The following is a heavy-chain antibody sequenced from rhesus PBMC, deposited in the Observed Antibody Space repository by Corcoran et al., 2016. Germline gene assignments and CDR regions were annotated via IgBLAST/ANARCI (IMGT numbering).Heavy chain of an antibody. CDR3: ARRSSGWYFDY. Sequence: QVTLKESGPALVKPTQTLTLTCTFSGFSISTSGMGVGWILQPPGKALEWLALIYWDDDKYYSTSLKSRLTISKDTSKNQVVLTMTNMDPVDTATYYCARRSSGWYFDYWGQGVLVTVSS. CDR2: IYWDDDK. J-gene: IGHJ4*01. D-gene: IGHD6-31*01. CDR1: GFSISTSGMG. V-gene: IGHV2-174*01.